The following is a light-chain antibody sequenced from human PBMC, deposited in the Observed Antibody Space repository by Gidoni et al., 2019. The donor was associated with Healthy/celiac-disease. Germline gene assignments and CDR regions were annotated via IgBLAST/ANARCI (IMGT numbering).Light chain of an antibody. CDR3: QQSYRTPRT. Sequence: DGQMTQSPSSLSASVVDRVTITCRASKSISSYLNWYQQKPGKAPQLLIYAASSLESGVPSRFSGSGSGTDFTLTISSLQPEDFATYYCQQSYRTPRTFGQGTQLEIK. J-gene: IGKJ2*01. V-gene: IGKV1-39*01. CDR2: AAS. CDR1: KSISSY.